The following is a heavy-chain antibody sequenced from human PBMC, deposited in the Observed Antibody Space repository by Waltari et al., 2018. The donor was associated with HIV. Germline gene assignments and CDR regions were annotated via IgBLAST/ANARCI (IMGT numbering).Heavy chain of an antibody. CDR3: TRNGGISGSYSAFYYYGMDV. J-gene: IGHJ6*02. Sequence: DVQLVESGGGLVKPGGSLRLSCAASGFNFRANNMNWVRQTPGKGLQWVASISSISSRIFCADAVWGRFTIFRETSQNIMYRQMTSLSAEDTAVYYCTRNGGISGSYSAFYYYGMDVWGQGTAVTVSS. D-gene: IGHD3-10*01. CDR1: GFNFRANN. V-gene: IGHV3-21*02. CDR2: ISSISSRI.